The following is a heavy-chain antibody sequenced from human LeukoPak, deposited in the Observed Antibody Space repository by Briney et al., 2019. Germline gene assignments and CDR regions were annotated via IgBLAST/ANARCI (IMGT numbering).Heavy chain of an antibody. Sequence: PSQTLSLTCAVSGGSISSGGYSWSWIRQPPGKGQEWIGYIYHSGSTYYNPSLKSRVTISVDRSKNQFSLKLSSVTAADTAVYYCARADIRSGYYPAHFDYWGQGTLVTVSS. D-gene: IGHD3-22*01. CDR2: IYHSGST. J-gene: IGHJ4*02. CDR1: GGSISSGGYS. CDR3: ARADIRSGYYPAHFDY. V-gene: IGHV4-30-2*01.